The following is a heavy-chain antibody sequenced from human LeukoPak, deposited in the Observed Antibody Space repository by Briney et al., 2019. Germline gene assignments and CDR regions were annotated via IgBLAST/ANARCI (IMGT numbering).Heavy chain of an antibody. Sequence: PGTSLRLSCAASGFTFTSYGMHWVRQAPGKGLEWVSAITGSGGNTYYADSVKGRFTISRDNSKNTVFLQMNSLRAEDTAVYYCAKWGDYDVLTGYYVSDYWGQGTLVTVSS. V-gene: IGHV3-23*01. J-gene: IGHJ4*02. CDR1: GFTFTSYG. CDR3: AKWGDYDVLTGYYVSDY. CDR2: ITGSGGNT. D-gene: IGHD3-9*01.